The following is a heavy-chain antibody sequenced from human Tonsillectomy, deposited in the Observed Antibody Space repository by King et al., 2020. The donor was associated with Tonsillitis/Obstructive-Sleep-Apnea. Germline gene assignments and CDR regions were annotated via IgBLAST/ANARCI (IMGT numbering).Heavy chain of an antibody. D-gene: IGHD2-15*01. CDR1: GGSFSGYY. Sequence: VQLQQWGAGLLKPSEPLSLPCAVYGGSFSGYYWSWLRQPPGKGLEWIGEINHSGSTNYNPSLKSRVTISVDTSKNQFSLKLSSVTAADTAVYYCARAGEYCSGGSCYDYYYYYMDVWGKGTTVTVSS. V-gene: IGHV4-34*01. J-gene: IGHJ6*03. CDR3: ARAGEYCSGGSCYDYYYYYMDV. CDR2: INHSGST.